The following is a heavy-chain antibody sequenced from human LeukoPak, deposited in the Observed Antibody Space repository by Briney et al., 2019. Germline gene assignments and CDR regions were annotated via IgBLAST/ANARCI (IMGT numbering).Heavy chain of an antibody. J-gene: IGHJ4*02. CDR1: GFTFSSYS. CDR3: ARGATLGLFDY. V-gene: IGHV3-21*01. Sequence: GGSLRLSCAAPGFTFSSYSMNWVRQAPGKGLEWVSSISSSSSYIYYADSVKGRFTISRDNAKNSLYLQMNSLRAEDTAVYYCARGATLGLFDYWGQGTLVTVSS. D-gene: IGHD5-12*01. CDR2: ISSSSSYI.